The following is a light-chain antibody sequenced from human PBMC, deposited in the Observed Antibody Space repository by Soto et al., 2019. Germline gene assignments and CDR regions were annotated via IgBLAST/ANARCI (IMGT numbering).Light chain of an antibody. CDR3: SSLTSSSTYV. CDR2: EVS. CDR1: SSDVGGYNY. V-gene: IGLV2-14*01. Sequence: QSALTQPASVSGSPGPSITISCTGTSSDVGGYNYVSWYQQHPGKAPKLMIYEVSNRPSGVSYRFSGSKSGNTASLTISGLQSEDDADYYCSSLTSSSTYVFGTGTKVTVL. J-gene: IGLJ1*01.